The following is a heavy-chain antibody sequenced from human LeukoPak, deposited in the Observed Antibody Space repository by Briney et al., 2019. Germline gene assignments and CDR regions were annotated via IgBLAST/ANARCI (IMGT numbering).Heavy chain of an antibody. J-gene: IGHJ6*03. CDR2: INPSGGST. CDR3: AREEQLGPHARYYYYMDV. Sequence: GASVKVSCKASGYTFTSYYMHWVRQAPGQGLEWMGIINPSGGSTSYAQKFQGRVTMTRDTSTSTVYMELSSLRSEDTAVYYCAREEQLGPHARYYYYMDVWGKGTTVTVSS. D-gene: IGHD6-6*01. V-gene: IGHV1-46*01. CDR1: GYTFTSYY.